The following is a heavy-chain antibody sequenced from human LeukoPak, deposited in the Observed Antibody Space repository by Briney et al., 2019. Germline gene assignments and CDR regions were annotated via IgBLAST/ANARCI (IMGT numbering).Heavy chain of an antibody. V-gene: IGHV6-1*01. CDR3: ARDMGSYGHPFSFGF. D-gene: IGHD3-16*01. CDR1: GDTVSSNSAA. Sequence: SQTLSLTCVISGDTVSSNSAAWSWIRLSPSRSLEWLGRTYYRSKWRNDYAASVRSRVTIDGDTSKNQFSLHLNSVSPDDTAIYYCARDMGSYGHPFSFGFWGQGTPVTVST. J-gene: IGHJ4*02. CDR2: TYYRSKWRN.